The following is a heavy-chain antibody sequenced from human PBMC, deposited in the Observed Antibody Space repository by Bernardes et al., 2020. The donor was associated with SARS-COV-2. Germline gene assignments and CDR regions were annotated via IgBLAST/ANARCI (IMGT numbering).Heavy chain of an antibody. CDR3: TRPEGYYYGMDV. V-gene: IGHV3-73*01. J-gene: IGHJ6*02. CDR2: IRSKANSYAT. CDR1: GFTFSGSA. Sequence: GGSLRLSCAASGFTFSGSAMHWVRQASGKGLEWVGRIRSKANSYATAYAASVKGRFTISRDDSKNTAYLQMNSLKTEDTAVYYCTRPEGYYYGMDVWGQGTTVTVSS.